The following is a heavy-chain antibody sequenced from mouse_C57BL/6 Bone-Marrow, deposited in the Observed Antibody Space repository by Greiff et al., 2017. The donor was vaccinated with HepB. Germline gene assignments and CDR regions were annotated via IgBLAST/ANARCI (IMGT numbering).Heavy chain of an antibody. CDR2: IRNKANGYTT. Sequence: EVKLVESGGGLVQPGGSLSLSCAASGFTFTDYYMSWVRQPPGKALEWLGFIRNKANGYTTEYSASVKGRFTISRDNSQSILYLQMNALRAEDSATYYCARYIGMVTDYYAMDYWGQGTSVTVSS. CDR3: ARYIGMVTDYYAMDY. D-gene: IGHD2-2*01. V-gene: IGHV7-3*01. J-gene: IGHJ4*01. CDR1: GFTFTDYY.